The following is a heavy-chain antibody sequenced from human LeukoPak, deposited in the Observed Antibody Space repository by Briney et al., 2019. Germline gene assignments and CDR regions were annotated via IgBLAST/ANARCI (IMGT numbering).Heavy chain of an antibody. D-gene: IGHD3-22*01. J-gene: IGHJ3*02. CDR2: IYYSGST. Sequence: SETLSLTCTVSGGSIRSSTDYWGWIRQPPGKELEWIGSIYYSGSTYYNPSLKSRVTISVDTSKNQFSLKLSSVTAADTAVYYCARLPHYYDSSGYGSDAFDIWGQGTMVTVSS. CDR1: GGSIRSSTDY. V-gene: IGHV4-39*01. CDR3: ARLPHYYDSSGYGSDAFDI.